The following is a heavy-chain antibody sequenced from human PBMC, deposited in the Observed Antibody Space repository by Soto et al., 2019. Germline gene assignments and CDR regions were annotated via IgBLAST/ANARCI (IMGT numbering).Heavy chain of an antibody. CDR1: GGSISSGDYY. CDR2: IYYSGST. V-gene: IGHV4-30-4*01. J-gene: IGHJ4*02. D-gene: IGHD3-10*01. CDR3: ARVGGFGATTIDY. Sequence: QVQLQESGPGLVKPSQTLSLTCTVSGGSISSGDYYWSWIRQPPGKGLEWIGYIYYSGSTYYNPSLTSRVNISVDTSKNQFSLKLSSVTAADTAVYYCARVGGFGATTIDYWGQGTLVTVSS.